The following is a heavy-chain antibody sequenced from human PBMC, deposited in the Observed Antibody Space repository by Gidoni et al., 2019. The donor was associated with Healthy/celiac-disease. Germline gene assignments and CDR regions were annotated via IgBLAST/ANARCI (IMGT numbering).Heavy chain of an antibody. V-gene: IGHV3-21*01. Sequence: EVQLVESGGGLVKPGGSLRLSCAASGFTFSSYSMNWVRQAPGKGLEWVSSISSSSSYIYYADSVKGRFTISRDNAKNSLYLQMNSLRAEDTAVYYCARRSSSGFYFDYWGQGTLVTVSS. D-gene: IGHD6-6*01. CDR2: ISSSSSYI. J-gene: IGHJ4*02. CDR3: ARRSSSGFYFDY. CDR1: GFTFSSYS.